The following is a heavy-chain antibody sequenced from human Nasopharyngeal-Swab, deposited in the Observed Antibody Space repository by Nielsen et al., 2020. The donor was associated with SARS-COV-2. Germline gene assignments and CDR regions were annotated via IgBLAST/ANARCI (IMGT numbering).Heavy chain of an antibody. CDR3: ATSRGGGAYNYVLDY. J-gene: IGHJ4*02. V-gene: IGHV3-30*02. CDR2: IWYDGSNK. CDR1: GFTFSAYG. D-gene: IGHD3-16*01. Sequence: GESLKISCAASGFTFSAYGMHWVRQAPGKGLEWVAFIWYDGSNKYYADSVKGRFTISRDNSNNTLSLQMNGLRAEETAVYYCATSRGGGAYNYVLDYWGQGTLVTVSS.